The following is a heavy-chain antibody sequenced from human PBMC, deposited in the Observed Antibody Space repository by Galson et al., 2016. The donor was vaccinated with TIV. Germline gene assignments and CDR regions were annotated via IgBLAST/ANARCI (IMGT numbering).Heavy chain of an antibody. V-gene: IGHV4-39*07. CDR1: GGSISRSNYY. Sequence: ETLSLTCTVSGGSISRSNYYWGWIRQPPGKGLEWIGSISYTGNTYYNPSLKSRVTISVDTSKNQFSLKWTSVTAADTAVYYCAGVERMAIFGVLTVGQFDPWGQGTLVTVSS. D-gene: IGHD3-3*01. CDR3: AGVERMAIFGVLTVGQFDP. J-gene: IGHJ5*02. CDR2: ISYTGNT.